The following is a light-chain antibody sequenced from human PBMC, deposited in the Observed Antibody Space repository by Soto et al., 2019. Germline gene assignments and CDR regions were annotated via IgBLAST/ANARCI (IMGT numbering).Light chain of an antibody. CDR2: EGS. V-gene: IGLV2-14*01. CDR3: SSYTSSNTVL. Sequence: QSALTQPASVSGSPGQSITISCTGISGDVGGYNYVSWFQQHPGKAPKVIIYEGSIRPSGVSARFSGSKSGNTASLTISWLQAADEDDYYCSSYTSSNTVLFGGGTKLTVL. J-gene: IGLJ2*01. CDR1: SGDVGGYNY.